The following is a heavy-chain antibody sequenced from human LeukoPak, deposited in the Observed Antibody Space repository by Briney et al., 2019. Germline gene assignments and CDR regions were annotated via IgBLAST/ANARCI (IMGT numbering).Heavy chain of an antibody. D-gene: IGHD2-2*01. CDR3: ARDQRYCSSSSCPWEPFDY. V-gene: IGHV3-7*05. CDR1: GFTFSSYW. CDR2: IKQDGSEK. J-gene: IGHJ4*02. Sequence: PGGSLRLSCAASGFTFSSYWMHWVRQAPGKGLEWVANIKQDGSEKYYVDSVKGRFTISRDNAKNSLYLQMNSLRAEDTAVYYCARDQRYCSSSSCPWEPFDYWGQGTLVTVSS.